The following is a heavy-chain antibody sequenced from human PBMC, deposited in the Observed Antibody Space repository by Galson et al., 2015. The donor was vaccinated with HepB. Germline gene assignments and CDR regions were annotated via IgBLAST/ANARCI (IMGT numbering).Heavy chain of an antibody. CDR2: ISAYNGNT. V-gene: IGHV1-18*01. Sequence: SVKVSCKASGYTFTSYGISWVRQAPGQGLEWMGWISAYNGNTNYAQKLQGRVTMTTDTSTSTAYMELRSLRSDDTAVCYCARGAITMVRGVIIPWYFDLWGRGTLVTVSS. J-gene: IGHJ2*01. CDR3: ARGAITMVRGVIIPWYFDL. CDR1: GYTFTSYG. D-gene: IGHD3-10*01.